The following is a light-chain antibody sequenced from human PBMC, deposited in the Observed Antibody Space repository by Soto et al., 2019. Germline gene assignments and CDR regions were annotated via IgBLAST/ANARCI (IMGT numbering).Light chain of an antibody. CDR1: QSISVW. CDR2: DAS. Sequence: DLQMTQYPSTLSVAVRDRVTINCRASQSISVWLSWYQQKPGKAPNLLIYDASNLKSGVPSRFSGGGSGTEFTLAISSVQPDDFASYYCQQHKRYPVTFGGGTKVDIK. J-gene: IGKJ4*01. V-gene: IGKV1-5*01. CDR3: QQHKRYPVT.